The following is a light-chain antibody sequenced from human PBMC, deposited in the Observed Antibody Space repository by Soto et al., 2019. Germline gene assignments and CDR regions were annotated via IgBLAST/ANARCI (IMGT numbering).Light chain of an antibody. Sequence: QAVVTQEPSLTVSPGGTVTLTCGSSTGTVTSGHFPYWFQQKPGQAPRTLIYETSNRHFWTPARFSGSLLGDKAALTLSGAHPEDVADYYCLLFFGGPRVFGGGTKLTVL. J-gene: IGLJ2*01. V-gene: IGLV7-46*01. CDR2: ETS. CDR1: TGTVTSGHF. CDR3: LLFFGGPRV.